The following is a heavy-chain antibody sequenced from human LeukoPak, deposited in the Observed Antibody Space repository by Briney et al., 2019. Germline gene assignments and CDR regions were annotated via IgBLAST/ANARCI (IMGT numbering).Heavy chain of an antibody. J-gene: IGHJ4*02. CDR3: ARSKDYGDYVGYDY. CDR1: GYTFTGYY. Sequence: ASVKVSCKASGYTFTGYYAHWVRQAPGQGLEWMGRISPNNGGTNYAQKFQGRVTMTRDTSISTAYMELSRLRSDDTAVYYCARSKDYGDYVGYDYWGQGTLVTVSS. CDR2: ISPNNGGT. V-gene: IGHV1-2*06. D-gene: IGHD4-17*01.